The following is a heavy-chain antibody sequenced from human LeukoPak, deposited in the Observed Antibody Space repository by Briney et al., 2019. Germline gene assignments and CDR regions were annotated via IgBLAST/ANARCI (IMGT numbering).Heavy chain of an antibody. CDR2: IYYSGST. Sequence: PSQTLSLPCTVSGGSISSCGSYWSWIRQHPGKGLEWIVDIYYSGSTYYNPSLKSRVTISVDTSKNQYSLKLSSVTAADTAVYYCAREGQYYYDSSGYVFDPWGQGTLVTVSS. V-gene: IGHV4-31*03. D-gene: IGHD3-22*01. CDR1: GGSISSCGSY. CDR3: AREGQYYYDSSGYVFDP. J-gene: IGHJ5*02.